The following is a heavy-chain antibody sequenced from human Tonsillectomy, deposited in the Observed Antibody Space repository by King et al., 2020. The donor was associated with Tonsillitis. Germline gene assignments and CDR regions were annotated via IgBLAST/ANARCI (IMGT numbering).Heavy chain of an antibody. CDR3: ARHRGVHYDFSSGDP. CDR2: IFYSGTT. J-gene: IGHJ5*02. Sequence: LQLQESGPGLVKPSETLSLTCTVSGGFISSSSYYWGWIRQPPGKTLEWIGSIFYSGTTYYNPSLKSRVTVSVDTSKNQFSLKLSSVTAADTAVYYCARHRGVHYDFSSGDPWGQGTLVTVSS. V-gene: IGHV4-39*01. D-gene: IGHD3-3*01. CDR1: GGFISSSSYY.